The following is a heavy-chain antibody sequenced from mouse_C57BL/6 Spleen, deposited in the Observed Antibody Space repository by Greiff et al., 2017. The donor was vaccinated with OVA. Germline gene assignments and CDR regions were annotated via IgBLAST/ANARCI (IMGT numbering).Heavy chain of an antibody. CDR1: GYTFTSYW. Sequence: QVQLKQSGAELVKPGASVKLSCKASGYTFTSYWMQWVKQRPGQGLEWIGEIDPSDSYTNYNQKFKGKATLTVDTSSSTAYMQLSSLTSEDSAVYYCASLMVTTEGFAYWGQGTLVTVSA. CDR3: ASLMVTTEGFAY. V-gene: IGHV1-50*01. J-gene: IGHJ3*01. CDR2: IDPSDSYT. D-gene: IGHD2-3*01.